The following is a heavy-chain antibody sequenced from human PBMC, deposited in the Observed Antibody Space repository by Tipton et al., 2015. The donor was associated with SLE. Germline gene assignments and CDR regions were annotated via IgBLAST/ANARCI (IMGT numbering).Heavy chain of an antibody. J-gene: IGHJ4*02. CDR2: IYYSGST. D-gene: IGHD4-23*01. CDR1: GGSISSYY. V-gene: IGHV4-59*12. CDR3: ARLIRGNSDY. Sequence: TLSLTCTVSGGSISSYYWSWIRQPPGKGLEWIGYIYYSGSTYYNPSLKSRVTISVDTSKNQFSLKLSSVTAADTAVYYCARLIRGNSDYWGQGTLVTVSS.